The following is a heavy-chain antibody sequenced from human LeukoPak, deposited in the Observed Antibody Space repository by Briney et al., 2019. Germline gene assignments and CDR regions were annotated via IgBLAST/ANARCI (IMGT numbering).Heavy chain of an antibody. V-gene: IGHV4-59*11. CDR1: GGSISSHY. CDR3: ARIAAAGLDY. Sequence: SETLSLTCTVSGGSISSHYWSWIRQTPGKGLEWIGYIYYSGSTNYNPSLKSRVTISVDTSKNQFSLKLSSVTAADTAVYYCARIAAAGLDYWGQGTLVTVSS. D-gene: IGHD6-13*01. J-gene: IGHJ4*02. CDR2: IYYSGST.